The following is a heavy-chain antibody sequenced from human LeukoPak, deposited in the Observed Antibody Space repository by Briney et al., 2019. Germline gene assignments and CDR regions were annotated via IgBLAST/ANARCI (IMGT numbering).Heavy chain of an antibody. CDR2: IYYSGST. D-gene: IGHD3-22*01. Sequence: PSETLSLTCTVSGGSISSGDYYWSWIRQPPGKGLEWIGYIYYSGSTNYNPSLKSRVTISVDTSKNQFSLKLSSVTAADTAVYYCARANDYDSSGYYYAHAFDIWGQGTMVTVSS. J-gene: IGHJ3*02. CDR1: GGSISSGDYY. CDR3: ARANDYDSSGYYYAHAFDI. V-gene: IGHV4-61*08.